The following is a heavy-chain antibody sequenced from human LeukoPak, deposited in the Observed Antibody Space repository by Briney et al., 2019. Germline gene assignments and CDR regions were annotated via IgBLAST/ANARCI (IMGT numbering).Heavy chain of an antibody. D-gene: IGHD3-10*01. J-gene: IGHJ4*02. CDR3: AKVAKYYYGSETYYFFEH. CDR1: GFTFNTYS. Sequence: PGGSLRLSCEASGFTFNTYSMNWARQAPGKGLEWVSSIDSSGGYMFYADSVKGRFIISRDNAKNSLYLQMNSLRVEDTAVYYCAKVAKYYYGSETYYFFEHWGQGTPVTASS. V-gene: IGHV3-21*01. CDR2: IDSSGGYM.